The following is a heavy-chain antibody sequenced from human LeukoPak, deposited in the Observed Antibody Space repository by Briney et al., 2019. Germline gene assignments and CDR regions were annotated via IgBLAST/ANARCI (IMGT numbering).Heavy chain of an antibody. CDR2: IIPIFGTA. Sequence: ASVKVSCKASGGTSISYAISWVRQAPGQGLEWMGGIIPIFGTANYAQKFQGRVTITADESTSTAYMELSSLRSEDTAVYYCARGGGPTSPYFDYWGQGTLVTVSS. CDR3: ARGGGPTSPYFDY. CDR1: GGTSISYA. J-gene: IGHJ4*02. V-gene: IGHV1-69*13. D-gene: IGHD3-16*01.